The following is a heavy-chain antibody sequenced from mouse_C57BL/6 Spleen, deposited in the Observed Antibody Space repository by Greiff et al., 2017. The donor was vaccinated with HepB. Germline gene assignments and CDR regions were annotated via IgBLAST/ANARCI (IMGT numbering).Heavy chain of an antibody. Sequence: VQLQQSGPGLVAPSQSLSITCTVSGFSLTSYAISWVRQPPGKGLEWLGVIWTGGGTNYNSALKSRLSISKDNSKSQVFLKMNSLQTDDTARYYCAIIYYDYDKDYFDYWGQGTTLTVSS. D-gene: IGHD2-4*01. CDR1: GFSLTSYA. CDR2: IWTGGGT. V-gene: IGHV2-9-1*01. CDR3: AIIYYDYDKDYFDY. J-gene: IGHJ2*01.